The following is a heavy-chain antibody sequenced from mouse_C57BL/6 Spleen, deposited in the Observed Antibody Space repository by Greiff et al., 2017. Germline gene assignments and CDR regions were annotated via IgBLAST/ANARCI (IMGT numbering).Heavy chain of an antibody. J-gene: IGHJ2*01. D-gene: IGHD2-4*01. CDR2: INPSSGYP. CDR1: GYTFTSYT. V-gene: IGHV1-4*01. CDR3: ASPHYDYDEGGFDY. Sequence: VKLMESGAELARPGASVKMSCKASGYTFTSYTMHWVKQRPGQGLEWIGYINPSSGYPKYNQKFKDKATLSADKSSSTAYMQLSSLTSEDSAVYYCASPHYDYDEGGFDYWGQGTTLTVSS.